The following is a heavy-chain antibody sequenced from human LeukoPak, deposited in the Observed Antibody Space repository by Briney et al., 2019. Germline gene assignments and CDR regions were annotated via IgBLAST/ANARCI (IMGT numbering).Heavy chain of an antibody. D-gene: IGHD3-16*02. CDR3: ARGRYSYGWNDS. CDR1: GGSIGTSAYY. J-gene: IGHJ5*01. CDR2: ISDSGST. V-gene: IGHV4-31*03. Sequence: PPETLSLTCTVSGGSIGTSAYYWNWIRQHPGKGLEWIGFISDSGSTLYNASLKSRISISSDTSKNQFSLKLTSVTAADMAVYYCARGRYSYGWNDSWGQGTLVTVSS.